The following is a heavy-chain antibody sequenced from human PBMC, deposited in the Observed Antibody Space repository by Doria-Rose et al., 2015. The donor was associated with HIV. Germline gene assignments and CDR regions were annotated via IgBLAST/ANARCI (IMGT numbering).Heavy chain of an antibody. V-gene: IGHV2-26*01. D-gene: IGHD6-13*01. CDR1: GVSLSSPGMG. Sequence: SGPVLVKPTETLTLTCTVSGVSLSSPGMGVSWTRQPPGKALEWLANIFSDDERSYKPSLKSSLTISRGTSKCQVVLTMTDMDPVDTATYYCARIKSSRWYHKYYFDFWGQGTLVIVSA. CDR3: ARIKSSRWYHKYYFDF. J-gene: IGHJ4*02. CDR2: IFSDDER.